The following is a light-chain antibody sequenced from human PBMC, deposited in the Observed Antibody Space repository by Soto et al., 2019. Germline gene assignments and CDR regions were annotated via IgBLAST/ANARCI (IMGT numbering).Light chain of an antibody. J-gene: IGLJ1*01. CDR3: SSYTSSTNYV. CDR1: SSDVGGYNY. V-gene: IGLV2-14*01. CDR2: DVS. Sequence: LTQPASVSGSPGQSITISCTGTSSDVGGYNYVSWYQQHPGKAPKLMIYDVSNRPSGVSNRFSGSKSGNTASLTISGLQAEDEADYYCSSYTSSTNYVFGTGTKVTVL.